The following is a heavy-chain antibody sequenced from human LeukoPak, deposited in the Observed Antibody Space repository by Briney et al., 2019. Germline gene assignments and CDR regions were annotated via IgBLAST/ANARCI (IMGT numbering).Heavy chain of an antibody. J-gene: IGHJ4*02. CDR2: INPNSGGT. V-gene: IGHV1-2*02. CDR1: GYTFTGYY. D-gene: IGHD4-17*01. CDR3: ARELPYGEPSNFDY. Sequence: ASVKVSCKASGYTFTGYYMHWVRQAPGQGLEWMGWINPNSGGTNYAQKFQGRVTMTRDTSISTAYMELSRLRSDDTAVYYCARELPYGEPSNFDYWGQGTLVTVSS.